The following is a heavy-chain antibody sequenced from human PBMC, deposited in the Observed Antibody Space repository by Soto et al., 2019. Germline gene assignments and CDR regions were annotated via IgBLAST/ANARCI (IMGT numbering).Heavy chain of an antibody. D-gene: IGHD6-13*01. CDR3: ARGLQAYSSSGPRLDY. Sequence: QVQLVQSGAEVKKPGASVKVSCKASGYTFTSYYMHWVRQAPGQGLEWMGIINPSGGSTSYAQKSQGRVTMTRDTSTSTVYMELSSLRSEDTAVYYCARGLQAYSSSGPRLDYWGQGTLVTVSS. CDR2: INPSGGST. J-gene: IGHJ4*02. V-gene: IGHV1-46*01. CDR1: GYTFTSYY.